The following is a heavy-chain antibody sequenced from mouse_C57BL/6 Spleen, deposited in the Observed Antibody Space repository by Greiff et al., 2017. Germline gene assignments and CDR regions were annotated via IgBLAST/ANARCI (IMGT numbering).Heavy chain of an antibody. Sequence: QVQLQQPGAELVKPGASVKMSCKASGYTFTSYWITWVKQRPGQGLEWIGDIYPGSGSTNYNEKFKSKATLTVDTSSSTAYMQLSNLTSEDSAVYSCARCGYYGSQGAMDYWGQGTSDTVSS. J-gene: IGHJ4*01. D-gene: IGHD1-1*01. V-gene: IGHV1-55*01. CDR2: IYPGSGST. CDR1: GYTFTSYW. CDR3: ARCGYYGSQGAMDY.